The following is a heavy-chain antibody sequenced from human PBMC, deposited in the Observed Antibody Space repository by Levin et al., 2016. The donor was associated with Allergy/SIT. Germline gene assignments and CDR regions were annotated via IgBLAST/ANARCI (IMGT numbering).Heavy chain of an antibody. V-gene: IGHV3-30*04. J-gene: IGHJ6*02. Sequence: GESLKISCAASGFTFTNFAMHWVRQAPGKGLEWLAFMSYDGRDKSSADAVTGRFTISRDNSKNTFFLQMNSLRREDTALYYCARQYCTNSNCRYDYGMDVWGQGTTVTVSS. CDR2: MSYDGRDK. CDR1: GFTFTNFA. CDR3: ARQYCTNSNCRYDYGMDV. D-gene: IGHD2-8*01.